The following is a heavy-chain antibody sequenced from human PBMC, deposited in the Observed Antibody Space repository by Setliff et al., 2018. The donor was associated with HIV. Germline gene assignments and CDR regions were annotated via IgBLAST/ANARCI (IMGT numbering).Heavy chain of an antibody. J-gene: IGHJ4*02. D-gene: IGHD3-3*01. CDR2: IDSDGSDT. CDR3: ARGPQYNFWGGYLGL. CDR1: GLTFSNYW. Sequence: PVGSLSLSCAASGLTFSNYWMHWVRQAPGKGLEWVSRIDSDGSDTNYADSVRGRFTISRDNAKNTVYLQLTSLRAEDTAVYYCARGPQYNFWGGYLGLWGQGTLVTVS. V-gene: IGHV3-74*01.